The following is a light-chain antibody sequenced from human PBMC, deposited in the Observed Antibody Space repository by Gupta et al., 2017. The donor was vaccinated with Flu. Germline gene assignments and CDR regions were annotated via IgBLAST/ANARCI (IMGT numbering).Light chain of an antibody. CDR1: SSNIGAGYD. V-gene: IGLV1-40*01. CDR3: QSYDSSLSGVV. CDR2: GNS. J-gene: IGLJ2*01. Sequence: QSVLTPPPSVSAAPGQMVTISRTGSSSNIGAGYDVHWYQQLPGTAPKLLIYGNSNRPSGVPDRFSGSKSGTSASLAITGLQAEDEADYYCQSYDSSLSGVVFGGGTKLTVL.